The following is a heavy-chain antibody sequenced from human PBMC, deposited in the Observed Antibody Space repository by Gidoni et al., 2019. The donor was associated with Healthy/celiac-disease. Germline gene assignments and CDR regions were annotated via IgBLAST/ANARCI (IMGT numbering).Heavy chain of an antibody. CDR3: AKVGVGIFGAHPGAFDI. Sequence: EVQLLESVGGLVQPGGSLRLSCPASGFTFSSYPMSWVRQAPGKGLEWVSGISGGCGSTYDADYVKGRFTISRDNSKNTLYLQMNSLRAEDTAVYYCAKVGVGIFGAHPGAFDIWGQGTMVTVSS. D-gene: IGHD3-10*01. CDR2: ISGGCGST. CDR1: GFTFSSYP. J-gene: IGHJ3*02. V-gene: IGHV3-23*01.